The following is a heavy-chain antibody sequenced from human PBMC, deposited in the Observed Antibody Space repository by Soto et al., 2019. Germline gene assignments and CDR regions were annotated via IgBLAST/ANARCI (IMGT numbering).Heavy chain of an antibody. V-gene: IGHV1-69*01. CDR2: IIPIFGTA. D-gene: IGHD5-18*01. CDR3: ARSSPTAMVTYFDY. J-gene: IGHJ4*02. Sequence: QVQLVQSGAEVKKPGSSVKVSCKASGGTFSSYAISWMRQAPGQGLEWMGGIIPIFGTANYAQKFQVRVTITADESTSTAYMELSSLRSEDTAVYYCARSSPTAMVTYFDYWGQGTLVTVSS. CDR1: GGTFSSYA.